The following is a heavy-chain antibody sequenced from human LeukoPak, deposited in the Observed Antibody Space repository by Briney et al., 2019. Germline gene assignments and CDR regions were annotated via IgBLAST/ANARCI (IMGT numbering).Heavy chain of an antibody. CDR3: ARQAYCFSASYRNPIREFDY. J-gene: IGHJ4*02. V-gene: IGHV5-51*01. Sequence: GESLKISCKGSGYSFTNSWIGWVRQMPGKGLEWMGVIYPGDSDTRYSPSFQGQVTISADKSISTAYLQWSSLKASDTAMYFCARQAYCFSASYRNPIREFDYWGQGTLVTVSS. CDR2: IYPGDSDT. CDR1: GYSFTNSW. D-gene: IGHD2-2*01.